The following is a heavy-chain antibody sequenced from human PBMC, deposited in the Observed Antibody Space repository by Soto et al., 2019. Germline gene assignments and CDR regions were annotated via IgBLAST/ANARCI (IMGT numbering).Heavy chain of an antibody. CDR2: INAGNGNT. CDR3: ARAPKAKQQLVTYSFDY. Sequence: ASVKVSCKASGYSFTSYAMHWVLQAPGQRLEWMGWINAGNGNTKYSQKFQGRVTITRDTSASTAYMELSSLRSEDTAVYYCARAPKAKQQLVTYSFDYWGQGTLVTVSS. V-gene: IGHV1-3*01. CDR1: GYSFTSYA. J-gene: IGHJ4*02. D-gene: IGHD6-13*01.